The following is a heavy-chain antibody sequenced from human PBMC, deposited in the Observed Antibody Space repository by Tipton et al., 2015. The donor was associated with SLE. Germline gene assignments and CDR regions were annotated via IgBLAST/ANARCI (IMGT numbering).Heavy chain of an antibody. CDR1: GGSISSGSYY. J-gene: IGHJ6*03. Sequence: TLSLTCTVSGGSISSGSYYWSWIRQPAGKGLEWIGRIYTSGSTNYSPSLKSRVTISVDTSKNQFSLKLSSVTAADTAVYYCARAGVLPYYYYYMDVWGKGTTVTVSS. CDR3: ARAGVLPYYYYYMDV. V-gene: IGHV4-61*02. D-gene: IGHD4/OR15-4a*01. CDR2: IYTSGST.